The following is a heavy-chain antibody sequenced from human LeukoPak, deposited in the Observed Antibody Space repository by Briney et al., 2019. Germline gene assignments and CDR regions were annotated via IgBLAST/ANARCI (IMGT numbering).Heavy chain of an antibody. D-gene: IGHD5-24*01. V-gene: IGHV4-30-4*01. Sequence: SETLSLTCTVSGGSISSGDYYWSWIRQPPGKGLEWFGNIYYSGSTYYNPSLKSRVTISVDTSKNQFSLKLSSVTAADTAVYYCARVGWLQLGGGFDYWGQGTLVTVSS. CDR2: IYYSGST. J-gene: IGHJ4*02. CDR3: ARVGWLQLGGGFDY. CDR1: GGSISSGDYY.